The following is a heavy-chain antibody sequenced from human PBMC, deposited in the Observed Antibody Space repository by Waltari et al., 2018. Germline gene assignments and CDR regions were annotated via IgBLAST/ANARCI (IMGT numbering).Heavy chain of an antibody. CDR3: VRYEY. CDR1: EFPVTKNY. J-gene: IGHJ4*02. CDR2: IHKDGRT. Sequence: SEFPVTKNYISWVRQGPGKGLGWVSIIHKDGRTYYADSVRGRFTISRDSSRNTVYLQMNTLRAEDTAVYFCVRYEYWGQGTLVTVSS. D-gene: IGHD5-12*01. V-gene: IGHV3-66*01.